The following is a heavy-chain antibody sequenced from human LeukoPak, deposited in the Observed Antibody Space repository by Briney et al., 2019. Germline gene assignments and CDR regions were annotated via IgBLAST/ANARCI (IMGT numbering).Heavy chain of an antibody. V-gene: IGHV1-2*04. Sequence: ASVKVSCKASGYTFTDYYMHWVRQAPGQGLEWMGWINPNSGGTNYAQKFQGWVTMTRDTSISTAYMELSRLRSDDTAVYYCARVSTVTTDYYGMDVWGQGTTVTVSS. CDR1: GYTFTDYY. D-gene: IGHD4-17*01. J-gene: IGHJ6*02. CDR3: ARVSTVTTDYYGMDV. CDR2: INPNSGGT.